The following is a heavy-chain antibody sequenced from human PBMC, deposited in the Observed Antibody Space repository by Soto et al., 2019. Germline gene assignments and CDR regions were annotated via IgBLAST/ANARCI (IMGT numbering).Heavy chain of an antibody. Sequence: GGSLRLWCGAVGGTFGGSAGRWVRQASGKGLEWVGRIRSKANSYATAYAAAVKGRFTISRDDSKNTAYLQMNSLKTEDTAVYYCTRHDSNYDFWSGSPPRYGMDVWGQGTTVTVSS. CDR1: GGTFGGSA. CDR2: IRSKANSYAT. CDR3: TRHDSNYDFWSGSPPRYGMDV. D-gene: IGHD3-3*01. J-gene: IGHJ6*02. V-gene: IGHV3-73*01.